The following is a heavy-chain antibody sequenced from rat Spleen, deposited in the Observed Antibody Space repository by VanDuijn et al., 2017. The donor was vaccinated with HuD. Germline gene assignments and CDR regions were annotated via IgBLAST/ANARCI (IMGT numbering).Heavy chain of an antibody. J-gene: IGHJ2*01. Sequence: EVQPVESGGGLVQPGRSLKLSCVVSGFKFSDYWMTWIRQAPGKGLEWVTSISTTGDSTYYADSVKGRFTLSRDKAKGTLYLQMNSLRSEDTATYYCTGSYHSSYMGFAYWGHGVMVTVSS. D-gene: IGHD1-2*01. CDR1: GFKFSDYW. CDR3: TGSYHSSYMGFAY. CDR2: ISTTGDST. V-gene: IGHV5-31*01.